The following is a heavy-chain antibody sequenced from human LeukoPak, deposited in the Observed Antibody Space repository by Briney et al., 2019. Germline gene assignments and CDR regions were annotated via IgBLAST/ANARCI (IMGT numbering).Heavy chain of an antibody. CDR3: ARGMDTAMVWFDP. CDR2: IHYSGNT. V-gene: IGHV4-39*07. Sequence: SETLSLTCTVSGGSISSSSYYWGWIRQPPGKDLEWIGSIHYSGNTYYNPSLKSRVTISVDMSKNQFSLKLSSVTAADTAVYYCARGMDTAMVWFDPWGQGTLVTVSS. CDR1: GGSISSSSYY. D-gene: IGHD5-18*01. J-gene: IGHJ5*02.